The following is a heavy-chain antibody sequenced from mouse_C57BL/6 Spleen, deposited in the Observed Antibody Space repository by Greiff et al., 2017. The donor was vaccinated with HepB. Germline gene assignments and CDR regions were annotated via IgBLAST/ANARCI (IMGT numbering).Heavy chain of an antibody. J-gene: IGHJ4*01. CDR2: ISSGGDYI. V-gene: IGHV5-9-1*02. CDR3: TREAYSNSYAMDY. D-gene: IGHD2-5*01. CDR1: GFTFSSYA. Sequence: EVKVVESGEGLVKPGGSLKLSCAASGFTFSSYAMSWVRQTPEKRLEWVAYISSGGDYIYYADTVKGRFTISRDNARNTLYLQMSSLKSEDTAMYYCTREAYSNSYAMDYWGQGTSVTVSS.